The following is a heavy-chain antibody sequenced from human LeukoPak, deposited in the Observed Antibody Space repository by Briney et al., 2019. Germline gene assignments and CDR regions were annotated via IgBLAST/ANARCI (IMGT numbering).Heavy chain of an antibody. D-gene: IGHD4-17*01. CDR1: GGTFISYA. V-gene: IGHV1-69*06. J-gene: IGHJ4*02. Sequence: ASVKVSCKASGGTFISYAISWVRQAPGQGLEWMGGIIPIFGTANYAQKFQGRVTITADKSTNTAYMELSSLRSEDTAVYYYASPPHDYGDYVDYFDYWGQGTLVTVSS. CDR3: ASPPHDYGDYVDYFDY. CDR2: IIPIFGTA.